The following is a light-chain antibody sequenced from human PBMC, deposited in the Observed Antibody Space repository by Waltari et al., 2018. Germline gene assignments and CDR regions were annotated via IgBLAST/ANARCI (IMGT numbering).Light chain of an antibody. Sequence: SSEVTQDPSVSVALGQTVRITCQGDILRSHFASWYQQMPGQAPILVIYGQNARPSRIPDRFSGSASGDTASLTITGVQAEDEADYYCNCRDTSGNHYVFGPGTKVTVL. CDR1: ILRSHF. J-gene: IGLJ1*01. CDR3: NCRDTSGNHYV. V-gene: IGLV3-19*01. CDR2: GQN.